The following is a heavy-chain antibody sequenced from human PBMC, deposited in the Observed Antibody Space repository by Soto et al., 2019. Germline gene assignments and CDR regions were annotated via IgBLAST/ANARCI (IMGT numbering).Heavy chain of an antibody. CDR2: INHSGST. D-gene: IGHD3-10*01. V-gene: IGHV4-34*01. CDR1: GGSFSGYY. Sequence: SETLSLTCAVYGGSFSGYYWSWIRQPPGKGLEWIGEINHSGSTNYNPSLKSRVTISVDTSKNQFSLKLSSVTAADTAVYYCARVRLLWFGELYGRWDAFDIWGQGTMVTVSS. CDR3: ARVRLLWFGELYGRWDAFDI. J-gene: IGHJ3*02.